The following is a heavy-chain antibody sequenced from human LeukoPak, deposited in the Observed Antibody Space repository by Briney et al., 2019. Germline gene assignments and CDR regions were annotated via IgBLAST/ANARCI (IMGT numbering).Heavy chain of an antibody. J-gene: IGHJ4*02. V-gene: IGHV3-23*01. CDR2: ISGVSGST. D-gene: IGHD3-10*01. CDR3: AKDTPGKGPCGVFGY. CDR1: GFTFSSYA. Sequence: GGSLRLSCAASGFTFSSYAMSWVRPAPGKGLEWVSAISGVSGSTYYADSVKGRFTISRDNSKNTLYLQMNSLRAEDTAVYYCAKDTPGKGPCGVFGYWGQGTLVTVSS.